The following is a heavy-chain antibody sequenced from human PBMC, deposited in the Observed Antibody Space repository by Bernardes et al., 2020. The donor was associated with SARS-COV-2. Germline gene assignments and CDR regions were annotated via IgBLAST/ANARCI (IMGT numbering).Heavy chain of an antibody. CDR2: INEDGNDR. D-gene: IGHD3-22*01. Sequence: GGSLRLSCEASGFMFDDYWMNWVRQAPGQGLEWVANINEDGNDRYYADSVKGRFTISRDNAKVSLYLEMNSLRVEDTAVYYCAKDSSRTVMTSDYGLDVWGQGTTVTVSS. V-gene: IGHV3-7*01. J-gene: IGHJ6*02. CDR3: AKDSSRTVMTSDYGLDV. CDR1: GFMFDDYW.